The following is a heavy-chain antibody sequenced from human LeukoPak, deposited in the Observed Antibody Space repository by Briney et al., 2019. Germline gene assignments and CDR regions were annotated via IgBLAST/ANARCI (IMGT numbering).Heavy chain of an antibody. J-gene: IGHJ6*03. CDR3: ARVFSRVRGVWYYYYMDV. D-gene: IGHD3-16*01. Sequence: GASVKVSCKASGYTFTSYDINWVRQATGQGLEWMGWMNPNSGNTGYAQKFQGRVTITRNTSISTAYMELSSLRSEDTAVYYCARVFSRVRGVWYYYYMDVWGKGTTVTVSS. CDR1: GYTFTSYD. CDR2: MNPNSGNT. V-gene: IGHV1-8*03.